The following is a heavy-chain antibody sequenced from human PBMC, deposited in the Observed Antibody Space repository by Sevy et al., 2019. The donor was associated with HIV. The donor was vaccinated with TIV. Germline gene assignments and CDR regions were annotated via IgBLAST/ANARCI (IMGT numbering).Heavy chain of an antibody. CDR2: LKSDVYGGTV. CDR3: TRWKAAQSIFDY. CDR1: GFTFGDYC. J-gene: IGHJ4*02. Sequence: GWPLRLSCTASGFTFGDYCMSWVRQAPGKGLEWVAFLKSDVYGGTVDHAASVRGRFVISRDDSKTIAYLQMNDLKTEDTGVYYCTRWKAAQSIFDYWGQGALVTVSS. D-gene: IGHD6-13*01. V-gene: IGHV3-49*04.